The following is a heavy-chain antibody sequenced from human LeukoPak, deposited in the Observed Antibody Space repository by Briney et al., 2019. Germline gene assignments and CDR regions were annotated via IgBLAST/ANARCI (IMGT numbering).Heavy chain of an antibody. CDR3: ARKAPHDSSGWYFDL. D-gene: IGHD3-22*01. J-gene: IGHJ2*01. V-gene: IGHV1-46*01. CDR1: GYTFTGDY. CDR2: INPSDGGA. Sequence: ASVNVSCKASGYTFTGDYIHWVRQAAGQGLERMGIINPSDGGATYAQKFQGRVTMTRDTPTSTLYMEVSSLRSEDTAVYYCARKAPHDSSGWYFDLWGRGTLVTVSS.